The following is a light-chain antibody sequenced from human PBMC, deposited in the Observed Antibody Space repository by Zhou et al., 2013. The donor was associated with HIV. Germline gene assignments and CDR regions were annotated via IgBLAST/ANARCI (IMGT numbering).Light chain of an antibody. V-gene: IGKV3-11*01. CDR1: QSVSSY. J-gene: IGKJ1*01. CDR2: DAS. Sequence: EIVLTQSPATLSLSPGERATLSCRASQSVSSYLAWYQQKPGQAPRLLIYDASNRATGIPARFSGSGSGTDFTLTISSLEPEDFAVYYCLRHNSYPRTFGQGTKVEIK. CDR3: LRHNSYPRT.